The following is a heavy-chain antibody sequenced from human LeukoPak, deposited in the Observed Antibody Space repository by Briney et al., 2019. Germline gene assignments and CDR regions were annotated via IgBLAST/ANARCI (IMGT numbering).Heavy chain of an antibody. Sequence: SVKVSCKASGGTFSSYAINWVRQAPGQGLEWMGGIIPFFGTPKYAQKFQGRVTITTDESTSTAYMELSSLRSEDTAVYYCARRMSSGYYFSGAFDIWGQGTMVTVSS. J-gene: IGHJ3*02. V-gene: IGHV1-69*05. CDR1: GGTFSSYA. CDR2: IIPFFGTP. D-gene: IGHD3-22*01. CDR3: ARRMSSGYYFSGAFDI.